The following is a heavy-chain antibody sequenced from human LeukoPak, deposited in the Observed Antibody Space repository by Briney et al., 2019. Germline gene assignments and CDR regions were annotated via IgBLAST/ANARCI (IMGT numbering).Heavy chain of an antibody. D-gene: IGHD3-22*01. CDR2: IYYSGST. J-gene: IGHJ4*02. CDR3: ARASYSYDINGWVPFDY. Sequence: TSETLSLTCTVSGGSISSYYWSWIRQPPGKGLEWIGYIYYSGSTNYNPSLKSRVTISGDTSKNQFSLRLSSVTAADTAVYYCARASYSYDINGWVPFDYWGQGTLVTVSS. CDR1: GGSISSYY. V-gene: IGHV4-59*08.